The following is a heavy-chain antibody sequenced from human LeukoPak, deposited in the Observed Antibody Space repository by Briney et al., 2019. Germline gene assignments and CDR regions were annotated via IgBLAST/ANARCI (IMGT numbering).Heavy chain of an antibody. V-gene: IGHV4-59*01. D-gene: IGHD6-13*01. J-gene: IGHJ4*02. Sequence: SETLSLTCTVSGGSISTYYWNWIRQPPGKGLEWIGYIYYSGRTNYNPSLKSRVSISIDTSKNQFSLNLKSVTPEDTAVYYCARNLIPEQLVLNFWGQGTLVTVSS. CDR3: ARNLIPEQLVLNF. CDR2: IYYSGRT. CDR1: GGSISTYY.